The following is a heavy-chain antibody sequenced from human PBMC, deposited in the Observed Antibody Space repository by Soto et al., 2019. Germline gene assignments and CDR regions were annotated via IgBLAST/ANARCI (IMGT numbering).Heavy chain of an antibody. CDR2: ISAYNGNT. D-gene: IGHD2-21*01. CDR1: GESFTSYG. J-gene: IGHJ4*01. Sequence: ASAEICCTASGESFTSYGVSWVRKAPGQGLEWMGWISAYNGNTNYAQKLQGRVTMTTNPSRSTAYVELRSLRSDDTAVYYWARAAGAIRYFDCWGHGTLVTVSS. CDR3: ARAAGAIRYFDC. V-gene: IGHV1-18*01.